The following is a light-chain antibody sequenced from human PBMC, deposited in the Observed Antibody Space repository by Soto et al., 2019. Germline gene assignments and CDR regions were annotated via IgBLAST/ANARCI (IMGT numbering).Light chain of an antibody. CDR3: QQTYSTFVS. Sequence: EIVMTQSPATRSVSPVERATLSCRASQSVSSSYLAWYQQKPGQAPRLLIYGASSRATGIPDRFSGSVYGTDFNLTISSLQTEDFGTYYCQQTYSTFVSFGGGTKVDIK. V-gene: IGKV3-20*01. CDR2: GAS. CDR1: QSVSSSY. J-gene: IGKJ4*01.